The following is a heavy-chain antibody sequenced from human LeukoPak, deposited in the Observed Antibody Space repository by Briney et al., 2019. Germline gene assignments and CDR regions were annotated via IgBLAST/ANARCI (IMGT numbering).Heavy chain of an antibody. Sequence: SQTLSLTCTVSGSSISSSSYYWGWIRQPPGKGLEWIGSIYYSGSTYYNPSLKSRVTISVDTSKNQFSLKLSSVTAADTAVYYCARSVMRTTMIVVVWYFQHWGQGTLVTVSS. CDR2: IYYSGST. CDR3: ARSVMRTTMIVVVWYFQH. J-gene: IGHJ1*01. V-gene: IGHV4-39*01. CDR1: GSSISSSSYY. D-gene: IGHD3-22*01.